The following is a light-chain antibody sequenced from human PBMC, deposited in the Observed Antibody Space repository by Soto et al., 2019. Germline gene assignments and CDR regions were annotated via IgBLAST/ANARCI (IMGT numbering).Light chain of an antibody. Sequence: QSVLTQPPSVSGAPGPRVTISCTGSRSNSGAGYDVHWYQQLPGTAPKLLIYGNSNRPSGVPDRFSGFKSATSASLATTVLEAEDEADYYCQSYDSSLSGLYVFGTGTKVTVL. CDR3: QSYDSSLSGLYV. CDR1: RSNSGAGYD. CDR2: GNS. J-gene: IGLJ1*01. V-gene: IGLV1-40*01.